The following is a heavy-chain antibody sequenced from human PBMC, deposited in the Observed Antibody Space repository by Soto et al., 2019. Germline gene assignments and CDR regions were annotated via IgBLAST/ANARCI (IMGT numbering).Heavy chain of an antibody. CDR2: INAGNGNT. D-gene: IGHD2-2*02. V-gene: IGHV1-3*01. Sequence: ASVQVSCKASGYTFTGYYMHWVRQAPGQGLEWMGWINAGNGNTKYSQKFQGRVTITRDTSASTAYMELSSLRSEDTAVYYCARTSMVVVPAAISVMDVWGQGTTVTVSS. CDR3: ARTSMVVVPAAISVMDV. J-gene: IGHJ6*02. CDR1: GYTFTGYY.